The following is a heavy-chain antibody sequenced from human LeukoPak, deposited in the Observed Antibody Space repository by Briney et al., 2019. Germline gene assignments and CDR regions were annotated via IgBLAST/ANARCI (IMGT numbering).Heavy chain of an antibody. CDR1: GASVSSDY. J-gene: IGHJ4*02. D-gene: IGHD3-10*01. V-gene: IGHV4-4*09. CDR2: IYASGST. Sequence: SETLSLTCTVSGASVSSDYWSWTRQPPGKGLEWIGYIYASGSTNYNPSLKSRVSISVDTSKNQFSLKLNSVTAADTAVYYCARSGGYSSPFAFWGQGSLVTVSS. CDR3: ARSGGYSSPFAF.